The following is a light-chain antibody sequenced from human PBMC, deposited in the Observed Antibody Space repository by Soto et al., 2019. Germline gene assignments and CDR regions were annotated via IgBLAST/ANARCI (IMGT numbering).Light chain of an antibody. V-gene: IGLV2-14*01. J-gene: IGLJ1*01. CDR2: DVS. CDR1: SSDVGGYNY. CDR3: SSYTSSSTSV. Sequence: QSVLTHPASVSGSPGQSITISCTGTSSDVGGYNYVSWYQQHPGKAPKLMIYDVSNRPSGVSNRFSGSKSGNTASLTISGLQAEDEADYYCSSYTSSSTSVFGTETKVTV.